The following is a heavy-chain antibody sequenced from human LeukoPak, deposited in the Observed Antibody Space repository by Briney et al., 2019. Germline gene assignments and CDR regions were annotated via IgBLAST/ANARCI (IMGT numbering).Heavy chain of an antibody. V-gene: IGHV4-34*01. D-gene: IGHD3-22*01. CDR1: GGSFSGYY. J-gene: IGHJ5*02. Sequence: KPSETLSLTCAVYGGSFSGYYWSWIRQPPGKGLEWIGEINHSGSTNYNPSLKSRVTTSVDTSKNQFSLKLSSVTAADTAVYYCARAHYYDSSGYYTVGFRVWFDPWGQGTLVTVSS. CDR3: ARAHYYDSSGYYTVGFRVWFDP. CDR2: INHSGST.